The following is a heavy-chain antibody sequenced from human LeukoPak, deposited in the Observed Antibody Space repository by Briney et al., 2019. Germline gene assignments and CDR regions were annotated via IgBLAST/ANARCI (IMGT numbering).Heavy chain of an antibody. CDR3: ARQTYGRAGAFDI. J-gene: IGHJ3*02. CDR2: IYYSGST. Sequence: PSETLSLTCTVSGGSISSSSYYWGWIRQPRGKGLEWIGSIYYSGSTYYNPSLKSRVTISVDTSKNQFSLKLSSVTAADTAVYYCARQTYGRAGAFDIWGQGTMVTVSS. D-gene: IGHD4-17*01. CDR1: GGSISSSSYY. V-gene: IGHV4-39*01.